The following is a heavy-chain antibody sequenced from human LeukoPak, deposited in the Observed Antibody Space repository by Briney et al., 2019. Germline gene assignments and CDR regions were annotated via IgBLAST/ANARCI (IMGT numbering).Heavy chain of an antibody. V-gene: IGHV3-23*01. D-gene: IGHD5-12*01. CDR3: ARGGGYDRAPYFDY. J-gene: IGHJ4*02. CDR2: ISSNGGGT. Sequence: GGSLRLSCAASGFTFSTYTMTWVRQAPRKGLEWVSSISSNGGGTYYADSVKGRFTISRDNSKNTFYVQMNNLRTEDTAVYFCARGGGYDRAPYFDYWGQGSLVTVSS. CDR1: GFTFSTYT.